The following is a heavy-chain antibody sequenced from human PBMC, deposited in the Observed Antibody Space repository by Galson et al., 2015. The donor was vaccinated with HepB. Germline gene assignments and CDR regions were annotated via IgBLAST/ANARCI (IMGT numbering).Heavy chain of an antibody. D-gene: IGHD4-17*01. J-gene: IGHJ3*02. V-gene: IGHV3-33*01. CDR1: GFTFSGSG. Sequence: PLRLYCAAPGFTFSGSGMHWARQAPGKGLGWVAGLWYDGGKESYAASVKARLTISGDNSGNMQYMQMSSLRAEDTAVYYCVRASYGDWGSDAFDIWGQGTMVTVSS. CDR3: VRASYGDWGSDAFDI. CDR2: LWYDGGKE.